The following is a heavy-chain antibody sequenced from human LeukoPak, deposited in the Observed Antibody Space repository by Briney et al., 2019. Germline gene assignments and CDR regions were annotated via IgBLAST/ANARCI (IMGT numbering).Heavy chain of an antibody. J-gene: IGHJ5*02. D-gene: IGHD3-22*01. CDR1: GYTFTGYY. CDR3: ARVVDTYYYDSSGYSTDSRGNWFDP. Sequence: ASVKVSCKASGYTFTGYYMHWVRQAPGQGLEWMGWINPNSGGTNYAQKFQGRVTMTRDTSISTAYMELSRLRSDDTAVYYCARVVDTYYYDSSGYSTDSRGNWFDPWGQGTLVTVSS. V-gene: IGHV1-2*02. CDR2: INPNSGGT.